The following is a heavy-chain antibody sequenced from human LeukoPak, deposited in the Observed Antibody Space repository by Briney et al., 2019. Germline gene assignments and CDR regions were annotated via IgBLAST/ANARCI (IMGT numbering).Heavy chain of an antibody. CDR3: ARVQNFGDYVFDY. D-gene: IGHD3-16*01. J-gene: IGHJ4*02. V-gene: IGHV3-7*01. CDR1: GFTYSDYW. CDR2: INHDGSQK. Sequence: GGSLRLSCAASGFTYSDYWMSWVRQAPGKGLECVAFINHDGSQKSYLDSVEGRFAVSRDNDKNSVSLQMKSLRPEDTAVYYCARVQNFGDYVFDYWGQGTLVTVSS.